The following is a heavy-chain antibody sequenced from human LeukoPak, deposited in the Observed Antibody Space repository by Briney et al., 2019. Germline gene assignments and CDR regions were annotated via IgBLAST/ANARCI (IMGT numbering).Heavy chain of an antibody. CDR1: GYTFTSYY. J-gene: IGHJ4*02. V-gene: IGHV1-46*01. CDR2: INPSGGST. D-gene: IGHD3-22*01. Sequence: SVKVSCKASGYTFTSYYMHWVRQAPGQGLEWMGIINPSGGSTSYAQKFQGRVTMTRDMSTSTVYMELSSLRSEDTAVYYCAYDSSGYYYFDYWGQGTLVTVSS. CDR3: AYDSSGYYYFDY.